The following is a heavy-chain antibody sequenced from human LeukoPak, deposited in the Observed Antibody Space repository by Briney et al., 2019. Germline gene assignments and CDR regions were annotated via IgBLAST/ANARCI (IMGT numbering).Heavy chain of an antibody. Sequence: GGSLRLSCAASGFTFSSYWMSWVRQAPGKGLEWVANIKQDGSEKYYVDSVKGRFTISRDNAKNSLYLQMNSLRAEDTAAYYCARERFTKWLRRYYFDYWGQGTLVTVSS. J-gene: IGHJ4*02. D-gene: IGHD5-12*01. CDR3: ARERFTKWLRRYYFDY. CDR1: GFTFSSYW. V-gene: IGHV3-7*01. CDR2: IKQDGSEK.